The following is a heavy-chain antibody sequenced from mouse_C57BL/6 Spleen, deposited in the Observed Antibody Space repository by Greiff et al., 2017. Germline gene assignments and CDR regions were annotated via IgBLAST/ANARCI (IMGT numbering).Heavy chain of an antibody. Sequence: EVQVVESEGGLVQPGSSMKLSCTASGFTFSDYYMAWVRQVPEKGLEWVANINYDGSSTYYLDSLQSRFIISRDNAKNILYLQMSSLKSEDTATYYCARDQSPWWYFDVWGTGTTVTVSS. D-gene: IGHD1-3*01. V-gene: IGHV5-16*01. CDR1: GFTFSDYY. J-gene: IGHJ1*03. CDR2: INYDGSST. CDR3: ARDQSPWWYFDV.